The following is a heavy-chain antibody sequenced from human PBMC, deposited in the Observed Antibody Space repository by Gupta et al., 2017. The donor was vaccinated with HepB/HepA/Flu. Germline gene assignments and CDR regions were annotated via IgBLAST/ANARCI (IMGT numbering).Heavy chain of an antibody. CDR1: GVIFGSYG. D-gene: IGHD4-17*01. V-gene: IGHV3-33*01. CDR3: ARGSESGDYD. J-gene: IGHJ4*02. CDR2: IWYDGSNE. Sequence: VHLLESWCGVVQPGGSLRLSCEASGVIFGSYGMNWVRQALGKGPEWLAVIWYDGSNESYADSVKGRFTISRDNSKNTLYLQMNSLRVDDTAVYYCARGSESGDYDWGQGTLVTVSS.